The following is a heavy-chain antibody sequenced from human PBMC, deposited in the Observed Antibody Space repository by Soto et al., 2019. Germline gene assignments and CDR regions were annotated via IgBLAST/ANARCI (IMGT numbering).Heavy chain of an antibody. J-gene: IGHJ3*02. Sequence: SETLSLTCAVSGGSISSGGHSWSWIRQPPGKGLEWIGYIYYSGSTYYNPSLKSRVTISVDTSKNQFSLKLSSVTAADTAVYYCARGGCGGDCPSSFFSEDAFDIWGQGTMVTVSS. D-gene: IGHD2-21*02. V-gene: IGHV4-30-2*05. CDR1: GGSISSGGHS. CDR2: IYYSGST. CDR3: ARGGCGGDCPSSFFSEDAFDI.